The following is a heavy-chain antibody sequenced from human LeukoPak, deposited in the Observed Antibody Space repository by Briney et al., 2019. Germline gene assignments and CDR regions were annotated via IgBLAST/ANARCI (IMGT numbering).Heavy chain of an antibody. Sequence: ASVKVSCKASGGTFSSYAISWVRQAPGQGLEWMGGIIPIFGTANYAQKFQGRVTITTDESTSTAYMELSSLRSEDTAVYYCARGPLSSSWIPLYFDYWGQGTLVNVSS. D-gene: IGHD6-13*01. CDR2: IIPIFGTA. V-gene: IGHV1-69*05. CDR1: GGTFSSYA. CDR3: ARGPLSSSWIPLYFDY. J-gene: IGHJ4*02.